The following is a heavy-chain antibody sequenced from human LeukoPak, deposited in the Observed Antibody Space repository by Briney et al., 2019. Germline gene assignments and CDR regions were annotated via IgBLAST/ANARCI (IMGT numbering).Heavy chain of an antibody. CDR1: GFTFSSYA. V-gene: IGHV3-23*01. CDR3: AKDRNGGGDCFDY. CDR2: ISGSGGST. D-gene: IGHD2-21*01. Sequence: GGSLRLSCAASGFTFSSYAMSRVRQAPGKGLEWVSAISGSGGSTYYADSVKGRFTISRDNSKNTLYLQMNSLRAEDTAVYYCAKDRNGGGDCFDYWGQGTLVTVSS. J-gene: IGHJ4*02.